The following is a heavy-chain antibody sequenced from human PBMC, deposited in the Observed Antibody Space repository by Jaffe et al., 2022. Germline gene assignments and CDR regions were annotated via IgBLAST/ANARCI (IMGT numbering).Heavy chain of an antibody. CDR3: ARHLDCSGGSCYSPYYYYYMDV. J-gene: IGHJ6*03. V-gene: IGHV1-69*01. CDR1: GGTFSSYA. D-gene: IGHD2-15*01. CDR2: IIPIFGTA. Sequence: QVQLVQSGAEVKKPGSSVKVSCKASGGTFSSYAISWVRQAPGQGLEWMGGIIPIFGTANYAQKFQGRVTITADESTSTAYMELSSLRSEDTAVYYCARHLDCSGGSCYSPYYYYYMDVWGKGTTVTVSS.